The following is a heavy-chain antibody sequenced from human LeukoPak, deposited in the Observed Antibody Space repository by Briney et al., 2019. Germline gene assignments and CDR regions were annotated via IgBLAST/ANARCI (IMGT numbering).Heavy chain of an antibody. CDR3: ARQTGSGLFILP. CDR1: GVSISSSNSY. Sequence: SETLSLTCSVSGVSISSSNSYWGWIRQPPGKGLEWIGSIYYSGNTYYNASLKSQVSISTDTSKNQFSLKLTSVTAADTAVYYCARQTGSGLFILPGGQGTLVTVSS. CDR2: IYYSGNT. J-gene: IGHJ4*02. V-gene: IGHV4-39*01. D-gene: IGHD3/OR15-3a*01.